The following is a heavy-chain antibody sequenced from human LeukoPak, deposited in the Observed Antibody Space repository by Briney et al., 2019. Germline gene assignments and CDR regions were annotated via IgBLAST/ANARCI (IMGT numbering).Heavy chain of an antibody. CDR3: ARDRAPNSLFDY. V-gene: IGHV1-2*02. D-gene: IGHD2-21*01. J-gene: IGHJ4*02. CDR2: INPNSGGT. Sequence: ASVKVSCKASGYTFTGYYMHWVRQAPGQGLEWMGWINPNSGGTNYAQKFQGRVTMTRDTSISTAYMELSRLRSEDTAVYYCARDRAPNSLFDYWGQGTLVTVSS. CDR1: GYTFTGYY.